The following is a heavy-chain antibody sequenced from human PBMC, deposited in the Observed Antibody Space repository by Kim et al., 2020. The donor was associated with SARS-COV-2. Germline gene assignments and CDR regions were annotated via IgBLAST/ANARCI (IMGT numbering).Heavy chain of an antibody. J-gene: IGHJ4*02. D-gene: IGHD3-22*01. CDR2: ISAYNGNT. Sequence: ASVKVSCKASGYTFSNYGVSWVRQAPGQGLEWMGWISAYNGNTNYARKLQGRVTMTTDTSTSTAYMELRSLRSDDTAVYYCARDTNYFDSSGFPDYWGQGTLVAVSS. CDR3: ARDTNYFDSSGFPDY. CDR1: GYTFSNYG. V-gene: IGHV1-18*01.